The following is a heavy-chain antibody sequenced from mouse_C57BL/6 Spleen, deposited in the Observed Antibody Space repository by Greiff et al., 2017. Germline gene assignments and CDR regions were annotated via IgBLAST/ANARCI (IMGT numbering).Heavy chain of an antibody. J-gene: IGHJ4*01. CDR1: GYTFTSYW. Sequence: QVQLKQPGAELVMPGASVKLSCKASGYTFTSYWMHWVKQRPGQGLEWIGEIDPSDSYTNYNQKFKGKSTLTVDKSSSTAYMQLSSLTSEDSAVYYCARNGPPYYAMDYWGQGTSVTVSS. V-gene: IGHV1-69*01. CDR3: ARNGPPYYAMDY. D-gene: IGHD3-1*01. CDR2: IDPSDSYT.